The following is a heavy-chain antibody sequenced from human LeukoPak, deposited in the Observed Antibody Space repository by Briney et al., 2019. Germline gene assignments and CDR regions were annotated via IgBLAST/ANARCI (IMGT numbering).Heavy chain of an antibody. CDR2: ISYDGSNE. V-gene: IGHV3-30*18. Sequence: SGRSLRLSCAASGFTFSSYGMHWVRQAPGKGLEWVAVISYDGSNEYYADSVKGRFTISRDNSKNTLYLQMNSLRAEDTAVYYCAKDLWFGESAFDYWGQGTLVTVSS. J-gene: IGHJ4*02. CDR3: AKDLWFGESAFDY. CDR1: GFTFSSYG. D-gene: IGHD3-10*01.